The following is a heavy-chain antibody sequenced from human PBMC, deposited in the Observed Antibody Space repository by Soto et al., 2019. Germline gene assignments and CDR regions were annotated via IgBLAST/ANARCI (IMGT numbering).Heavy chain of an antibody. CDR2: IIPIFGTA. J-gene: IGHJ6*02. CDR1: GGTFSSYA. CDR3: ARGYYYYRSGYYWYYYYGMDV. Sequence: QVQLVQSGAEVKKPGSSVKVSCKASGGTFSSYAISWVRQAPGQGLEWMGGIIPIFGTANYAQKFQGRVTNTADESTSIAYMELSSLRSEDTAVYYCARGYYYYRSGYYWYYYYGMDVWGQGTTVTVSS. D-gene: IGHD3-22*01. V-gene: IGHV1-69*12.